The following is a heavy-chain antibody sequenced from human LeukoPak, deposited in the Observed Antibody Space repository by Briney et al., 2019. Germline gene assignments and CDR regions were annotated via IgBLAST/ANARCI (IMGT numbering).Heavy chain of an antibody. J-gene: IGHJ4*02. Sequence: GGSLRLSCAASGFTFSSYSMNWVRQAPGKGLEWVSSISSSSSYIYYADSVKGRFTISRDNAKNSLYLQMNSLRAEDTAVYYCARNIAAAGKGYYLDYWGQGTLVTVSS. CDR2: ISSSSSYI. CDR1: GFTFSSYS. D-gene: IGHD6-13*01. V-gene: IGHV3-21*01. CDR3: ARNIAAAGKGYYLDY.